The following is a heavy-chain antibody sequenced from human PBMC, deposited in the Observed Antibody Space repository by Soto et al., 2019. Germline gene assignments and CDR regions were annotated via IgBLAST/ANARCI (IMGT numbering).Heavy chain of an antibody. CDR1: GFIFSDYT. V-gene: IGHV3-48*02. Sequence: GGSLRLSCAASGFIFSDYTMNWVRQAPGKGLEWLSYIRLSGSPTYNTGSVKGRFTISRDNAKNSGYLEMKSLTDEDTAVYYCVRDRRYAFDVWGHGAMVTVSS. J-gene: IGHJ3*01. CDR3: VRDRRYAFDV. CDR2: IRLSGSPT. D-gene: IGHD3-3*01.